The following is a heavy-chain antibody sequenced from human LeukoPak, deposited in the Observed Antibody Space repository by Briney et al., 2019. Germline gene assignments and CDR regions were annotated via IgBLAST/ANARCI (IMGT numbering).Heavy chain of an antibody. CDR1: GGTFSSYA. V-gene: IGHV1-69*13. CDR3: ARRTYSGVSSGSYYYYYYGMDV. CDR2: IIPIFGTA. Sequence: ASVKVSCTASGGTFSSYAISWVRQAPGQGLEWMGGIIPIFGTANYAQKFQGRVTITADESTSTAYMELSSLRSEDTAVYYCARRTYSGVSSGSYYYYYYGMDVWGQGTTVTVSS. J-gene: IGHJ6*02. D-gene: IGHD6-19*01.